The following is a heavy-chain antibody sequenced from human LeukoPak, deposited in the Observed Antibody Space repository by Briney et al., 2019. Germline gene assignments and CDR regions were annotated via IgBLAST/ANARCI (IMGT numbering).Heavy chain of an antibody. D-gene: IGHD3-10*01. CDR3: ATTSYYYGSGTNWFDP. V-gene: IGHV4-34*01. J-gene: IGHJ5*02. Sequence: SETLSLTCAIYGGSFSGYYWSWIRQPPGKGLEWIGEINHSGSTNYNPSLKSRVTISVDTSKNQFSLKLSSVTAADTAVYYCATTSYYYGSGTNWFDPWGQGTLVTVSS. CDR1: GGSFSGYY. CDR2: INHSGST.